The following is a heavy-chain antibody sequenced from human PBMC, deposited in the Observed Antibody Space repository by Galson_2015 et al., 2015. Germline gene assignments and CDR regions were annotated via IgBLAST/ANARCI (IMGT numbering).Heavy chain of an antibody. Sequence: PALVKPTQTLTLTCTFSGFSLSTSGVGVGWIRQPPGKALEWLALIYWNDDKRYSPSLKSRLTITKDTSKNQVVLTMTNMDPVDTATYYCAHSLEVGLLWFGELFDYWGQGTLVTVSP. D-gene: IGHD3-10*01. CDR3: AHSLEVGLLWFGELFDY. V-gene: IGHV2-5*01. CDR2: IYWNDDK. CDR1: GFSLSTSGVG. J-gene: IGHJ4*02.